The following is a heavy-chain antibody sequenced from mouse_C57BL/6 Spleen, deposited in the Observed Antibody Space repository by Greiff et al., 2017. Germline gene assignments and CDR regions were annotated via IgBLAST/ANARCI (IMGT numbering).Heavy chain of an antibody. D-gene: IGHD1-1*01. CDR2: IYPGNSDT. J-gene: IGHJ4*01. V-gene: IGHV1-5*01. CDR1: GYTFTSYW. CDR3: TRPFTTVVPYYAMDY. Sequence: EVQLQQSGTVLARPGASVKMSCKTSGYTFTSYWMHWVKQRPGQGLEWIGAIYPGNSDTSYNQKFKGKAKLTAVTSASTAYMELSSLTNEDSAVYYCTRPFTTVVPYYAMDYWGQGTSVTVSS.